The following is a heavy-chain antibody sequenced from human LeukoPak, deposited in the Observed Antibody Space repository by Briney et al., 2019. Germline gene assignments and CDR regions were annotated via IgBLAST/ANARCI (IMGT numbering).Heavy chain of an antibody. CDR2: INPNSGGS. D-gene: IGHD6-13*01. V-gene: IGHV1-2*04. Sequence: PGGSLRLSCAAPGFTFTSYYMHWVRQAPGQGLEWMGWINPNSGGSYYAQKFQGWATMTRDTSISTAYMGLSRLRSDDTAVYYCARGVHDRSWWDYWGQGTLVTVSS. CDR3: ARGVHDRSWWDY. CDR1: GFTFTSYY. J-gene: IGHJ4*02.